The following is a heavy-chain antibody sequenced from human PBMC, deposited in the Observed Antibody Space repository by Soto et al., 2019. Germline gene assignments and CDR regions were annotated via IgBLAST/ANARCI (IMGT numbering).Heavy chain of an antibody. CDR2: IPYDGSNK. CDR3: AKETSPYGYTSLADY. V-gene: IGHV3-30*18. J-gene: IGHJ4*02. Sequence: GGSLRLSCAASGFTFSSYGMHWVRQAPGKGLEWVAVIPYDGSNKYYADSVKGRFTISRGNSKNTLYLQMNSLRAEDTAVYYCAKETSPYGYTSLADYWGQGTLVTVSS. D-gene: IGHD3-16*02. CDR1: GFTFSSYG.